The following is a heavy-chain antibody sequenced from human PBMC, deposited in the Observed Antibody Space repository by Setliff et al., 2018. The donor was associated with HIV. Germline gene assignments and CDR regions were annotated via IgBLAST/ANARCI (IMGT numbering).Heavy chain of an antibody. J-gene: IGHJ6*02. CDR3: ARNFGLSPSGKYYYYYGMDI. V-gene: IGHV1-46*01. D-gene: IGHD3-10*01. CDR2: INPSSGDT. CDR1: GYSFTNYY. Sequence: ASVKVSCKASGYSFTNYYIHWVRQAPGQGLEWMGVINPSSGDTLYAQNFQGRVTVTRDTSTSTVYMELSSLRSDDTAVYYCARNFGLSPSGKYYYYYGMDIWGQGTTVTVSS.